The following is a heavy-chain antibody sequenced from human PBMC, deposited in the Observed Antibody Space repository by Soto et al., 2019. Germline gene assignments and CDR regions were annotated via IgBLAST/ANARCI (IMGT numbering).Heavy chain of an antibody. Sequence: QVQLVESGGGLVKPGGSLRLSCAASGFTFSDYYMSWIRQAPGKGLEWVSYISSSGSTIYYADSVKGRFTISRDNAKNSLYLQMNSLRAEDTTVYYCGRDSSYYYYYYYGMHVWGQGTTVTVSS. CDR1: GFTFSDYY. J-gene: IGHJ6*02. D-gene: IGHD2-8*01. V-gene: IGHV3-11*01. CDR2: ISSSGSTI. CDR3: GRDSSYYYYYYYGMHV.